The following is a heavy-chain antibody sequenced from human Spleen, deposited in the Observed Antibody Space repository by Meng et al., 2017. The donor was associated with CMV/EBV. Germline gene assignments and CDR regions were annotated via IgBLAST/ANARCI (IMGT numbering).Heavy chain of an antibody. J-gene: IGHJ4*02. CDR3: ARESRGTGTTDPPFDY. D-gene: IGHD1-7*01. Sequence: GESLKISCAASGFTFDDYAMHWVRQAPGKGLEWVAVISYDGSNKYYADSVKGRFTISRDNSKNTLYLQMNSLRAEDTAIYYCARESRGTGTTDPPFDYWGQGTLVTVSS. V-gene: IGHV3-30-3*01. CDR2: ISYDGSNK. CDR1: GFTFDDYA.